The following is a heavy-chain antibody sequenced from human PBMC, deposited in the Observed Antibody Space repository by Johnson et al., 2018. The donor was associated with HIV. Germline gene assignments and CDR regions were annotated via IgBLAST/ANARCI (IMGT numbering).Heavy chain of an antibody. CDR2: ISYDGSNK. Sequence: QVQLVESGGGVVQPGRSLRLSCAASGFPFSTYAMHWVRQAPGKGLEWVSVISYDGSNKYYADSVKGRFTISRDNSKNTLYLQMNSLRAEDTAVYYCAIIPPGGAGKGADAFDIWGQGTMVTVSS. CDR3: AIIPPGGAGKGADAFDI. D-gene: IGHD1-26*01. J-gene: IGHJ3*02. V-gene: IGHV3-30-3*01. CDR1: GFPFSTYA.